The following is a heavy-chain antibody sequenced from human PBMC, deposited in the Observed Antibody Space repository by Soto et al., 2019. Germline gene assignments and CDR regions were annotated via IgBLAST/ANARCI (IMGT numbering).Heavy chain of an antibody. CDR3: XXXXXXXXXXXY. J-gene: IGHJ4*02. CDR1: GFTVSSNY. CDR2: IYSGGST. Sequence: EVQLVESGGGLIQPGGSLRLSCAASGFTVSSNYMSWVRQAPGKGLEWVSVIYSGGSTYYADSVKGRFTISRDNSKNXXXXXXXXXXXXXXXXXXXXXXXXXXXXXXYWGQGTLVTVSS. V-gene: IGHV3-53*01.